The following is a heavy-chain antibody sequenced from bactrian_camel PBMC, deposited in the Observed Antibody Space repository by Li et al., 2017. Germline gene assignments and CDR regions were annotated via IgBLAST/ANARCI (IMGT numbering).Heavy chain of an antibody. CDR1: GFTFSSYS. Sequence: VQLVESGGGLVQPGGSLRLSCAASGFTFSSYSMSWVRQAPGKGLEWVSRISHDGDVTYYADSVKGRFTGSRDNAKNTVYLQMNSLKPEDTAVYYCVVVIAGARGQGTQVTVS. J-gene: IGHJ4*01. D-gene: IGHD7*01. CDR3: VVVIAGA. CDR2: ISHDGDVT. V-gene: IGHV3S40*01.